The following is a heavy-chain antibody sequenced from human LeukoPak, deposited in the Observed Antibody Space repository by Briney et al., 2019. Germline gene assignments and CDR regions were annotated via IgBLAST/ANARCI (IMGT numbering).Heavy chain of an antibody. V-gene: IGHV1-46*01. D-gene: IGHD3-22*01. CDR2: INPSGGST. J-gene: IGHJ3*02. CDR3: ARDAYYYDSSGYYYDAFDI. Sequence: GASVKVSCKASGYTFTSYYMHWARQAPGQGLEWMGIINPSGGSTSYAQKFQGRVTMTRDTSTSTVYMELSSLRSEDTAVYYCARDAYYYDSSGYYYDAFDIWGQGTMVTVSS. CDR1: GYTFTSYY.